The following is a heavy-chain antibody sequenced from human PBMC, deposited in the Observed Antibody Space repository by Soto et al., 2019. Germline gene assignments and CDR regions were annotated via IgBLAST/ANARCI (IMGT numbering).Heavy chain of an antibody. J-gene: IGHJ6*03. CDR3: ARDEPTVKEYYYYYMDV. CDR1: ACTFSSYT. V-gene: IGHV1-18*01. CDR2: ISANNGKT. D-gene: IGHD4-4*01. Sequence: SVTVSCKASACTFSSYTISCVRQAPGQGLEWMGWISANNGKTNYAQKFQGRVTMTTDTSTSTAYMELRSLRSDDTAVYYCARDEPTVKEYYYYYMDVWGKGTTVTVSS.